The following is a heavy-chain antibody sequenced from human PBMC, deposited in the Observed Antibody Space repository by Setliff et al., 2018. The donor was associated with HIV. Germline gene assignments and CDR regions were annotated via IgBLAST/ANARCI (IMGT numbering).Heavy chain of an antibody. CDR3: AIRREVVVATTRRGLNI. CDR2: MNPNSGNT. V-gene: IGHV1-8*02. D-gene: IGHD2-15*01. J-gene: IGHJ3*02. CDR1: GYTFNNYY. Sequence: ASVKVSCKASGYTFNNYYMHWVRQAPGQGLEWMGWMNPNSGNTGYAQRFQGRLTMTRNTSISTAYMELNSLMSEDTAVYFCAIRREVVVATTRRGLNIWGQGTMVTVSS.